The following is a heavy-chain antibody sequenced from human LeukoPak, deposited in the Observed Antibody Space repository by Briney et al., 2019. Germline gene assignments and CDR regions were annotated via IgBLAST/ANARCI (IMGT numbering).Heavy chain of an antibody. J-gene: IGHJ4*02. V-gene: IGHV3-23*01. D-gene: IGHD2-15*01. CDR3: AKEDIPNIVVAPSEGY. CDR1: GFTFSSYA. CDR2: ISGSGGST. Sequence: GGSLRLSCAASGFTFSSYAMSWVRQAPGKGLEWVSAISGSGGSTYYADSVKGRFTISRDNSKYTLYLQMNSLRAEDTAVYYSAKEDIPNIVVAPSEGYWGQGTLVTVSS.